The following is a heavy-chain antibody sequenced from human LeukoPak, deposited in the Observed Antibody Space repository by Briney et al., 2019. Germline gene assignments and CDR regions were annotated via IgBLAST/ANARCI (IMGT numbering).Heavy chain of an antibody. J-gene: IGHJ4*02. D-gene: IGHD1-1*01. Sequence: GGSLRLSCAASGSTFNDHPMHWIRLAPHKGLEWVAVISYDGLNKYYSHSAKDRFTVSRDNVNNILYLQMNRLGTEDTAVYYCARDLGILWKLAYSWGQGTLVTVSS. V-gene: IGHV3-30-3*01. CDR2: ISYDGLNK. CDR3: ARDLGILWKLAYS. CDR1: GSTFNDHP.